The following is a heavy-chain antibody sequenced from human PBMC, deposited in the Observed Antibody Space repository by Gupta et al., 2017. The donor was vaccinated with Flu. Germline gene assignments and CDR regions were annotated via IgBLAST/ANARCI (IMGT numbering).Heavy chain of an antibody. V-gene: IGHV5-51*03. Sequence: EVQLVQSGAEVKKPGESLKISCKGSGYSFTSYWIGWVRQMPGKGLEWMGIIYPSDSDTKSSTYVQGQVTISAEKSISTVYLQWSSLKASETEIDYCGRLPNEARTKRRGWLDPGGQGTLVSVSS. J-gene: IGHJ5*02. CDR2: IYPSDSDT. D-gene: IGHD3-10*01. CDR1: GYSFTSYW. CDR3: GRLPNEARTKRRGWLDP.